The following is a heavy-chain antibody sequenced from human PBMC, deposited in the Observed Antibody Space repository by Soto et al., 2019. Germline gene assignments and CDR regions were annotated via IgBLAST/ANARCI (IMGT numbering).Heavy chain of an antibody. Sequence: ASVKVSCKASGYTFTGYYMHWVRQAPGQVLERMGWINPNSGGTNYAQKFQGWVSMTRDTSISTAYMELSRLRSDDTAVYYCAREEANYYDSSGYSFDYWGQGTLVTVSS. J-gene: IGHJ4*02. CDR1: GYTFTGYY. D-gene: IGHD3-22*01. CDR2: INPNSGGT. CDR3: AREEANYYDSSGYSFDY. V-gene: IGHV1-2*04.